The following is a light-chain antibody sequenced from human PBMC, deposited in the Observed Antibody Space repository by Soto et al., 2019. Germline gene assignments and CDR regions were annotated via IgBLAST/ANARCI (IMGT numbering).Light chain of an antibody. V-gene: IGKV3-20*01. CDR1: QTVSSSF. Sequence: EIVLTQSPDTLSLSPGERATLSCRASQTVSSSFLAWYQQKPGQAPRLLIYGASSRATGIPDRFSGSGSGTVFTLTISRLEPEDFVVYYCQRYGSSPAFGGGTKVEIK. CDR3: QRYGSSPA. J-gene: IGKJ4*01. CDR2: GAS.